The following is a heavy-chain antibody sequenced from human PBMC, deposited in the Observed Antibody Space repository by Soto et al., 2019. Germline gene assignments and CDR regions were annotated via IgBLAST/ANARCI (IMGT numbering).Heavy chain of an antibody. V-gene: IGHV3-48*02. J-gene: IGHJ4*02. Sequence: EVQLVESGGNLVQPGGSLRLSCAASGFRFSIYSMNWVRQAPGKGLEWSAYITSDTKTINYADSVKGRFTISRDNGKNSVYLHMNSLRDEDTAVYYCARSVEGHFDYWGQGTVVTVSA. CDR1: GFRFSIYS. CDR2: ITSDTKTI. CDR3: ARSVEGHFDY. D-gene: IGHD6-19*01.